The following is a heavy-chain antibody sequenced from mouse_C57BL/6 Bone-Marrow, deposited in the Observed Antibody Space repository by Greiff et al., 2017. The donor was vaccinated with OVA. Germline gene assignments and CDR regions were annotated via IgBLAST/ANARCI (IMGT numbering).Heavy chain of an antibody. J-gene: IGHJ3*01. Sequence: VQLQQPGAELVMPGASVKLSCKASGYTFTSYWMHWVKQRPGQGLGWIGEIDPSDSYTNYNQKFKGKSTLTVDKSSSTAYMQLSSLTSEDSAVYYCASRGSLSLYYGYDEFAYWGQGTLVTVSA. V-gene: IGHV1-69*01. CDR1: GYTFTSYW. CDR3: ASRGSLSLYYGYDEFAY. D-gene: IGHD2-2*01. CDR2: IDPSDSYT.